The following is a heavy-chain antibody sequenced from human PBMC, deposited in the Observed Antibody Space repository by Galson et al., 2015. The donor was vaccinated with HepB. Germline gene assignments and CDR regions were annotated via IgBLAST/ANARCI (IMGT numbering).Heavy chain of an antibody. CDR2: IWYDGSNK. D-gene: IGHD3-9*01. V-gene: IGHV3-33*01. CDR3: ARELRYLSGYHFDY. J-gene: IGHJ4*02. CDR1: GFTFSNYG. Sequence: SLRLSCAASGFTFSNYGMHWVRQAPGKGLEWVAVIWYDGSNKYYADSMKGRFTISRDNSKNTLYLQMNGLTAEDTAVYYCARELRYLSGYHFDYWGQGTLVTVSS.